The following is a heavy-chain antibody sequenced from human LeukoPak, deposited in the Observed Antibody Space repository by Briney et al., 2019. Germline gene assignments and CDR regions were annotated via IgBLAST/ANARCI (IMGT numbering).Heavy chain of an antibody. CDR3: ARVTSPLLGYCSGGSCYADY. CDR1: GFTFSSYS. D-gene: IGHD2-15*01. J-gene: IGHJ4*02. V-gene: IGHV3-21*01. Sequence: GGSLRLSCAASGFTFSSYSMNWVRQAPGKGLEWVSSISSSSSYIYYADSVKGRFTISRDNAKNSLYLQMNSLRAEDTAVYYCARVTSPLLGYCSGGSCYADYWGQGTLVTVSS. CDR2: ISSSSSYI.